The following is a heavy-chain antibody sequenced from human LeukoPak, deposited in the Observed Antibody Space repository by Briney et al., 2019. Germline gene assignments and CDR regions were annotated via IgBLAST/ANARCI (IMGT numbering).Heavy chain of an antibody. CDR3: ARERYCSSTSCYRPQQNYYYYYMDV. Sequence: SVKVSCKASGGTFSSYAISWVRRAPGQGLEWMGGIIPIFGTANYAQKFQGRVTITADESTSTAYMELSSLRSEDTAVYYCARERYCSSTSCYRPQQNYYYYYMDVWGKGTTVTVSS. CDR1: GGTFSSYA. CDR2: IIPIFGTA. J-gene: IGHJ6*03. V-gene: IGHV1-69*13. D-gene: IGHD2-2*01.